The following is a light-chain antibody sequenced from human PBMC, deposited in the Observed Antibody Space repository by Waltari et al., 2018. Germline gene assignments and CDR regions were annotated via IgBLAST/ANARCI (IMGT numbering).Light chain of an antibody. CDR2: EVN. CDR3: GSHADSTTLWL. V-gene: IGLV2-23*02. J-gene: IGLJ3*02. Sequence: QSALAHPASVSGSHGQSIPISCTGTSSGVGSYRLVSWYQQHPGKATKLIISEVNQRPSGVSIRFSGSKSCITSSLTLSRLLASYQADYYSGSHADSTTLWLFGAGTKLTVL. CDR1: SSGVGSYRL.